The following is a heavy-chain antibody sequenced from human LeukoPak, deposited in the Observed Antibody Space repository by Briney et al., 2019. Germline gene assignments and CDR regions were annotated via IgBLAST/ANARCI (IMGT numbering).Heavy chain of an antibody. D-gene: IGHD6-6*01. J-gene: IGHJ5*02. CDR1: GGSFSGYY. CDR3: PRGLSSSSASNWFDP. V-gene: IGHV4-34*01. CDR2: INHSGST. Sequence: SETLSLTCAVYGGSFSGYYWSWIRQPPGKGLEWIGEINHSGSTNYNPSLKSRVTISVDTSKNQFSLKLSSVTAADTAVYYCPRGLSSSSASNWFDPWGQGTLVTGSS.